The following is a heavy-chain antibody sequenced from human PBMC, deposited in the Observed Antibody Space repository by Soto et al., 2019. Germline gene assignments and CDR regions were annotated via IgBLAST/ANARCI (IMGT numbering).Heavy chain of an antibody. CDR2: IRSKANSYAT. D-gene: IGHD4-17*01. Sequence: LRLSCAASGFTFSGSAMHWVRQASGKGLEWVGRIRSKANSYATAYAASVKGRFTISRDDSKNTAYQQMNSLKTEDTAVYYCTRPDYGDSTGYGMDVWGQGTTVTVSS. V-gene: IGHV3-73*01. CDR1: GFTFSGSA. CDR3: TRPDYGDSTGYGMDV. J-gene: IGHJ6*02.